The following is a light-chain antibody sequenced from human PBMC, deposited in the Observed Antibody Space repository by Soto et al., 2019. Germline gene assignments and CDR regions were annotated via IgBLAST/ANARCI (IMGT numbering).Light chain of an antibody. CDR2: DNN. CDR1: SSNIGVNY. V-gene: IGLV1-51*01. J-gene: IGLJ2*01. CDR3: GTWDNSLREAV. Sequence: QSVLTQPPSVSAAPGQKVTISCSGSSSNIGVNYVSWYQQLPGAAPKLLIYDNNRRPSGIPDRFSGSKSGTSATLGITGLQTGDEADYYCGTWDNSLREAVFGGGTKVTVL.